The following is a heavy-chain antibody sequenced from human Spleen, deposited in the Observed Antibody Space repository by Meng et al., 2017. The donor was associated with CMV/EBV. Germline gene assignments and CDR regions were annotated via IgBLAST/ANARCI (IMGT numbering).Heavy chain of an antibody. J-gene: IGHJ4*02. Sequence: VKVRCKEYGYNIRSYDIKWGRKVKGQGREWMGWKNTNSGNTGDAQKFQGRVTMTTNTSVSTAYLELSSLRSEDTAVYYCARGGGLDYWGQGTLVTVSS. CDR1: GYNIRSYD. V-gene: IGHV1-8*01. CDR3: ARGGGLDY. CDR2: KNTNSGNT. D-gene: IGHD3-16*01.